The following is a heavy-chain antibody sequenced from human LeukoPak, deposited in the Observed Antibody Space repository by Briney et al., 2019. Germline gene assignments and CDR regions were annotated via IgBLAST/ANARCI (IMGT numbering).Heavy chain of an antibody. CDR1: GYTFTNFD. Sequence: ASVKVSCMASGYTFTNFDIMWVRQATGQGLEWMGWVNTNSGGTGYAQKFQGRVSMTRDTSIGTAYMELSSLRSEDTAIYYCARGRGGTIIRGYLDSWGQGTLVSVSS. J-gene: IGHJ4*02. CDR2: VNTNSGGT. V-gene: IGHV1-8*01. D-gene: IGHD3-22*01. CDR3: ARGRGGTIIRGYLDS.